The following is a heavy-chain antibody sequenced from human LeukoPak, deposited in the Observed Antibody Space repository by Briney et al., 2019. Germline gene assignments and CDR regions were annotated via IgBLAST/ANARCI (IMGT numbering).Heavy chain of an antibody. V-gene: IGHV3-21*01. CDR1: GFTFSSYS. CDR3: ARDPVGRRTFDY. CDR2: ISSSSTYI. Sequence: PGGSLRLSCAASGFTFSSYSMNWVRQAPGKGLEWVSSISSSSTYIYYADSVKGRFTISRDNAKDSLYLQMNDLRVEDTAVYYCARDPVGRRTFDYWGQGILVTVSS. J-gene: IGHJ4*02.